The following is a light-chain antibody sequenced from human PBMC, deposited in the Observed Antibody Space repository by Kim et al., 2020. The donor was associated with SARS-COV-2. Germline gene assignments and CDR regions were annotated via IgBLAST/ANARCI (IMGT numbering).Light chain of an antibody. CDR3: ASWDDSLSGWV. V-gene: IGLV1-44*01. J-gene: IGLJ3*02. CDR2: SND. CDR1: SSNIGSNT. Sequence: GQSVTISCSGSSSNIGSNTENWYQQLPGTAPKLLLYSNDQRPSGVPDRFSGSKSGTSASLAISGHQSEDEADYYCASWDDSLSGWVFGGGTQLTVL.